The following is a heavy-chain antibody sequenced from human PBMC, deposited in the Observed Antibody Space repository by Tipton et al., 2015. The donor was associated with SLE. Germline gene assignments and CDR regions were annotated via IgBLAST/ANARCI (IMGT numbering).Heavy chain of an antibody. V-gene: IGHV3-21*01. CDR1: GFTFSSYS. Sequence: SLRLSCAASGFTFSSYSMNWVRQAPGKGLEWVSSISSSSIYIYYADSVKGRFTISRDNAKNSLYLQMNSLRAEDTAVYYCATRPEATAVTGYMDVWGQGTSVTVSS. J-gene: IGHJ6*02. CDR2: ISSSSIYI. D-gene: IGHD4-11*01. CDR3: ATRPEATAVTGYMDV.